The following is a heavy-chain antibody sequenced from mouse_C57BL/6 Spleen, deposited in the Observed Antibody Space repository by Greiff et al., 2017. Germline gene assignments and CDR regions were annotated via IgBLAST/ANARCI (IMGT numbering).Heavy chain of an antibody. D-gene: IGHD3-2*02. CDR1: GYAFTNYL. J-gene: IGHJ2*01. Sequence: QVQLKQSGAELVRPGTSVKVSCKASGYAFTNYLIEWVKQRPGQGLEWIGVINPRSGGTNYNEKFKGKATLTADKSSSTAYMQLSSLTSEDSAVYFCARGELRLEGDYFDYWGQGTTLTVSS. CDR2: INPRSGGT. CDR3: ARGELRLEGDYFDY. V-gene: IGHV1-54*01.